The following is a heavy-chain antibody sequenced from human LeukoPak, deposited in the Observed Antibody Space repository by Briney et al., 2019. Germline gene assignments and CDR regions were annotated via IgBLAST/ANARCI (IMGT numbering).Heavy chain of an antibody. J-gene: IGHJ4*02. D-gene: IGHD1-26*01. V-gene: IGHV3-30*04. Sequence: GGSLRLSCVASGFTFTGHSMHWVRQAPGKGLEWVAVVADDEKTIFYADSLKGRFTVSRDNSKNTVYLQMNSLRDEDTAVYYCTREKQKGGTPFDYWGQGTLVTVSS. CDR1: GFTFTGHS. CDR3: TREKQKGGTPFDY. CDR2: VADDEKTI.